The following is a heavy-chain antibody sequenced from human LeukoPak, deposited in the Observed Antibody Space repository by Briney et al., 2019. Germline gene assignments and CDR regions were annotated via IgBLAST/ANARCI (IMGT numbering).Heavy chain of an antibody. CDR1: GGTFSSYA. CDR2: IIPIFGTA. V-gene: IGHV1-69*05. D-gene: IGHD3-3*01. Sequence: SVKVSCTASGGTFSSYAISWVRQAPGRGHEWMGGIIPIFGTANYAQNFQGRVTITTDESTGTAYMELSSLRSEDTDVYYCARGYDFWSGYCDYWGQGTLVTVSS. J-gene: IGHJ4*02. CDR3: ARGYDFWSGYCDY.